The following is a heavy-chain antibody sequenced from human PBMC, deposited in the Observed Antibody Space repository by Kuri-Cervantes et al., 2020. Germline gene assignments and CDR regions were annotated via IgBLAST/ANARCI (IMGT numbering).Heavy chain of an antibody. D-gene: IGHD3-10*01. CDR3: VRVGGSSAHFDY. CDR1: GFTFSSYS. Sequence: GESLKISCAASGFTFSSYSMNWVRQAPGKGLEWVSSISSSGSTIYYADSVKGRFTISRDNAKNSMYLQMNSLRGEDTAVYYYVRVGGSSAHFDYWGQGTLVTVSS. V-gene: IGHV3-48*04. J-gene: IGHJ4*02. CDR2: ISSSGSTI.